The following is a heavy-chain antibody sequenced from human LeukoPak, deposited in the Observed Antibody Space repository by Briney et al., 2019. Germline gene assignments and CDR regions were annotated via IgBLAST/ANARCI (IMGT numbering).Heavy chain of an antibody. CDR2: IYYSGST. CDR3: ASHEILSGFDP. Sequence: PSETLSLTRTVSGGSISSSSYYWGWIRQPPGKGLEWIGSIYYSGSTYYNPSLKSRVTISVDTSKNQFSLKLSSVTAADTAVYYCASHEILSGFDPWGQGTLVTVSS. J-gene: IGHJ5*02. D-gene: IGHD3-9*01. V-gene: IGHV4-39*07. CDR1: GGSISSSSYY.